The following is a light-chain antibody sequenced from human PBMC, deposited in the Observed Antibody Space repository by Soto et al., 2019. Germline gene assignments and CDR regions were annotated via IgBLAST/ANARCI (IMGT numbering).Light chain of an antibody. CDR1: SSDIGSYKY. CDR2: EVT. CDR3: SSYTSTSTYVM. V-gene: IGLV2-14*01. Sequence: QSALTQPASVSGSPGQSITISCTGTSSDIGSYKYVSWYQHHPGKAPKLIIYEVTNRPSGVSNRFSGSKSDNTASLTISGLQAEDEAVYYCSSYTSTSTYVMFGGGTKLTVL. J-gene: IGLJ3*02.